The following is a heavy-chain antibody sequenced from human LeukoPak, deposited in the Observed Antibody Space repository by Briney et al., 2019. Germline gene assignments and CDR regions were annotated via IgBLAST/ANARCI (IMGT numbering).Heavy chain of an antibody. D-gene: IGHD2-2*01. CDR3: AKSAMYYYYYMDV. CDR1: GFSFSTYE. J-gene: IGHJ6*03. CDR2: ISWNSGSI. Sequence: GGSLRLSCAASGFSFSTYESHWVRQAPGKGLGWVSGISWNSGSIGYADSVKGRFTISRDNAKNSLYLQMNSLRAEDTALYYCAKSAMYYYYYMDVWGKGTTVTISS. V-gene: IGHV3-9*01.